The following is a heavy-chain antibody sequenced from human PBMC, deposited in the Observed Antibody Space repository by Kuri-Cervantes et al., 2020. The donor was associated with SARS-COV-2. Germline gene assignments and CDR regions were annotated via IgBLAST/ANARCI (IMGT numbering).Heavy chain of an antibody. D-gene: IGHD6-19*01. CDR3: AKVPVGAVAGTDEYYFDY. J-gene: IGHJ4*02. V-gene: IGHV3-23*01. CDR1: GFTFSSYA. Sequence: GGSLRLSCAASGFTFSSYAMSWVRQAPGKGLEWVSAISGSGGSTYYADSVKGRFTISRDNSKNTLYLQMNSLRAEDTAVYYCAKVPVGAVAGTDEYYFDYWGQGTLVTCSS. CDR2: ISGSGGST.